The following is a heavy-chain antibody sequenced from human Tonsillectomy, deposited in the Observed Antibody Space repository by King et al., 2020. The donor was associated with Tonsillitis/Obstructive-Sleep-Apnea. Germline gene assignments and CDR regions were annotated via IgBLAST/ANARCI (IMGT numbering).Heavy chain of an antibody. J-gene: IGHJ4*02. CDR3: AHGITTGFDY. V-gene: IGHV2-5*02. D-gene: IGHD3-10*01. CDR1: GFSLNTAGVG. CDR2: IYWDDDK. Sequence: ITLKESGPTLVKPTQTLTLTCTFSGFSLNTAGVGVGWIRQPPGKALEWLALIYWDDDKRYSPSLKGRLTITKDTSKNHVVLTMTNMDPVDTATYFCAHGITTGFDYWGQGTLLTVSS.